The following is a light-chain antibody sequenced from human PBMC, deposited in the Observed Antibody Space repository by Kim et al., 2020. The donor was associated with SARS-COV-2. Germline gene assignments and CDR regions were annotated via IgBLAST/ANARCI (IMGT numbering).Light chain of an antibody. J-gene: IGKJ5*01. CDR2: GAS. CDR3: QQYGSSHT. V-gene: IGKV3-20*01. Sequence: EIVLTQSPGTLSLSPGERATLSCRASQSVTSSYLAWYQQKPGQAPRLLIYGASSRATGIPDRFSGSGSGTDFTLTISRLEPEEFAVYYCQQYGSSHTFGQGTRLVIK. CDR1: QSVTSSY.